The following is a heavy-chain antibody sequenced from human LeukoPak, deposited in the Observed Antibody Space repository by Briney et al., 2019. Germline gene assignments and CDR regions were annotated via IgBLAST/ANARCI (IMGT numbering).Heavy chain of an antibody. CDR1: GFTFNNAW. V-gene: IGHV3-15*01. J-gene: IGHJ4*02. CDR3: TAGTGLTDHDY. D-gene: IGHD3/OR15-3a*01. CDR2: IKSKTDDETT. Sequence: AGGSLRLSCAASGFTFNNAWMSWVRQAPGKGLEWVGRIKSKTDDETTDYAAPVKGRFTISRDDSKNTVYLQMNSLKTEDTAVYYCTAGTGLTDHDYWGQGTLVTVSS.